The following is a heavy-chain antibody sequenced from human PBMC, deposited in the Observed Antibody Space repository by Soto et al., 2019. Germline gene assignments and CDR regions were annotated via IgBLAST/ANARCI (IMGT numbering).Heavy chain of an antibody. CDR1: GFTFSSYW. Sequence: GGSLRLSCAASGFTFSSYWMSWVRQAPGKGLEWVANIKQDGSEKYYVDSVKGRFTISRDNAKNSLYLQMNSLRAEDTAVYYCARDSGYSSWYTYYYYYGMDVWGQGTTVTVSS. D-gene: IGHD6-13*01. V-gene: IGHV3-7*05. J-gene: IGHJ6*02. CDR3: ARDSGYSSWYTYYYYYGMDV. CDR2: IKQDGSEK.